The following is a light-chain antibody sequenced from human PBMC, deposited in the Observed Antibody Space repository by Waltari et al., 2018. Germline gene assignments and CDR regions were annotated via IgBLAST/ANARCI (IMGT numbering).Light chain of an antibody. CDR3: CSYVGSNMYWV. CDR2: EFN. J-gene: IGLJ3*02. V-gene: IGLV2-11*01. CDR1: SSDVGGYNY. Sequence: QSALTQPRSVSGSPGQSVTISCTGTSSDVGGYNYVSWYQHNTDKAPKLIMYEFNKRPAGSPDRFAGSKSGNTASLTISGLQAEDEADYYCCSYVGSNMYWVFGGGTKLTVL.